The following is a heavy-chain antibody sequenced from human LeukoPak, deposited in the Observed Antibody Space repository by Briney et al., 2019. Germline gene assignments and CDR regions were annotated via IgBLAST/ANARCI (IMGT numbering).Heavy chain of an antibody. D-gene: IGHD3-22*01. J-gene: IGHJ3*01. V-gene: IGHV5-51*01. Sequence: GESLKISCKGSGYRFNAYWFAWVRQMPGKGLEWMGIIYRDDSDTRYSPSFQGQVTISADKSVRTAYLQWNSLKASDTAMYYCARPNITSYYDSRGYDAFDVWGQGTMVTVSS. CDR3: ARPNITSYYDSRGYDAFDV. CDR2: IYRDDSDT. CDR1: GYRFNAYW.